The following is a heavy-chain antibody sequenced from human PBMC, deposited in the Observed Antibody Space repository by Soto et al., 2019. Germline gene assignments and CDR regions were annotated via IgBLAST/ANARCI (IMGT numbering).Heavy chain of an antibody. CDR2: IYYTGRT. D-gene: IGHD1-1*01. V-gene: IGHV4-30-4*01. CDR3: AGGWNNVRGLDF. Sequence: QVHLQESGPGLVKPSQTLSLTCTVSGGSISSGDYYWSWIRQPPGKGLEWIGYIYYTGRTYSNPSLQSRLTISVDTSNNQLSLKLTSLTAADTAVYYCAGGWNNVRGLDFWGQGTLVTVSS. CDR1: GGSISSGDYY. J-gene: IGHJ4*02.